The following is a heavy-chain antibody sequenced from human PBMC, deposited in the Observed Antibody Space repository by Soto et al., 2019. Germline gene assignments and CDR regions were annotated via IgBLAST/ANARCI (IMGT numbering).Heavy chain of an antibody. Sequence: QVQLVQSGAEVKKPGASVKVSCKASGYTFTSYGISWVRQAPGQGLEWMGWISAYNGNTNYAQKLQGRVTMTTDTSXXTAYMELRSLRSDDTAVYYCARDSATIMAAAGTGYWGQGTLVTVSS. V-gene: IGHV1-18*01. CDR2: ISAYNGNT. D-gene: IGHD6-13*01. CDR3: ARDSATIMAAAGTGY. J-gene: IGHJ4*02. CDR1: GYTFTSYG.